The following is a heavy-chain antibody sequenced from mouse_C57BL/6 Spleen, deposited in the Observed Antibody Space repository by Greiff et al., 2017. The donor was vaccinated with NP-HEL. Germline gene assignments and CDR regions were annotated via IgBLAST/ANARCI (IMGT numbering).Heavy chain of an antibody. Sequence: EVQLLQPGAGLVKPGGSLKLSCAASGFTFSSYAMPWVRQTPEQRLEWVATISDDGSYTYYPDNVKGRCTISRDNAKNTRYLQLSHLKSEDTAMYYCARGDSSGYLHAMDYWGQGTSVTVSS. V-gene: IGHV5-4*01. CDR3: ARGDSSGYLHAMDY. CDR1: GFTFSSYA. D-gene: IGHD3-2*02. J-gene: IGHJ4*01. CDR2: ISDDGSYT.